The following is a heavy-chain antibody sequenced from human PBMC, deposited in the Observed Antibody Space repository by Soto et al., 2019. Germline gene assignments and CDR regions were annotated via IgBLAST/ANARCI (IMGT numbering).Heavy chain of an antibody. Sequence: PGESLKISCEGSGYTFTNYWIAWVRQMPGKGLEWMGIIYPGDSDTRYSPSFQGQVTISADKSLSTAYLQWSSLKASDTAIYYCARPPNYYSGLDVWGQGTTVTVSS. J-gene: IGHJ6*02. CDR2: IYPGDSDT. CDR1: GYTFTNYW. CDR3: ARPPNYYSGLDV. V-gene: IGHV5-51*01.